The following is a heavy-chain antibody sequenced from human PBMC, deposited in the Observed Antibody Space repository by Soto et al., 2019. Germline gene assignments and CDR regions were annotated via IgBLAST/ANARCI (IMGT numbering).Heavy chain of an antibody. V-gene: IGHV4-34*01. J-gene: IGHJ4*02. D-gene: IGHD3-22*01. Sequence: SETLSLTCAVYGGSFSGYYWSWIRQPPGKGLEWIGEINHSGSTNYSPSLKSRVTISVDTSKNQFSLKLSSVTAADTAVYYCARGLPVRYYDSSGYNEGVFDYWGQGTLVTVSS. CDR3: ARGLPVRYYDSSGYNEGVFDY. CDR2: INHSGST. CDR1: GGSFSGYY.